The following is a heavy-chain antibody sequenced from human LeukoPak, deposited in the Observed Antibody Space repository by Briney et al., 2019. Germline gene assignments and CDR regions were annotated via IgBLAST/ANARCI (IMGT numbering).Heavy chain of an antibody. V-gene: IGHV4-34*01. Sequence: SETLSLTCAVYGGSFSGYYWSWIRQPPGKGLEWIGEINHSGSTNYNPSLKSRVTISVDTSKNHFSLKLSSVTAADTAVYYCARDFRGGYDFWSGYYTPYYFDYWGQGTLVTVSS. D-gene: IGHD3-3*01. J-gene: IGHJ4*02. CDR3: ARDFRGGYDFWSGYYTPYYFDY. CDR2: INHSGST. CDR1: GGSFSGYY.